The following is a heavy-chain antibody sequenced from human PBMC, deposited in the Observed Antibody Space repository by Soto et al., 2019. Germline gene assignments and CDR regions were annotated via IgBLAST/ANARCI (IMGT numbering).Heavy chain of an antibody. J-gene: IGHJ4*02. CDR3: ARESEALDY. CDR2: ISYDGSDK. V-gene: IGHV3-30-3*01. CDR1: GFTFSSYA. Sequence: GGSLRVSCAASGFTFSSYAMHWVRQAPGKGLEWVAVISYDGSDKHYADSVKGRFTISRDNSKKTLYLQMNSLRAEDTAVYYCARESEALDYWGQGTLVTVSS.